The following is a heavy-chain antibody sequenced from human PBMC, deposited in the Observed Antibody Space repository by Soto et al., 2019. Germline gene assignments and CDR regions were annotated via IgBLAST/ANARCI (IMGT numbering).Heavy chain of an antibody. CDR3: ARSYCSGGSCYGWFDP. V-gene: IGHV1-46*01. D-gene: IGHD2-15*01. J-gene: IGHJ5*02. Sequence: ASVKVSCKASGYTFTSYYMHWVRQAPGQGLEWMGIINPSGGSTSYAQKFQGRVTMTRDTSTSTVYMELSSLRSEDTAVYYCARSYCSGGSCYGWFDPWGQGTLVTSPQ. CDR1: GYTFTSYY. CDR2: INPSGGST.